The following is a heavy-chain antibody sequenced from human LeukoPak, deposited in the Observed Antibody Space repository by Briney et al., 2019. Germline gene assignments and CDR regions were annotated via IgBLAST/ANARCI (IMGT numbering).Heavy chain of an antibody. J-gene: IGHJ3*02. V-gene: IGHV1-18*01. CDR2: ISAYNGDT. D-gene: IGHD3-22*01. CDR1: GYTFTSYG. Sequence: ASVKVSCKASGYTFTSYGISWVRQAPGQGLEWMGWISAYNGDTNYAQKLQGRVTMTTDASTSTAYMELRSLRSDDTAVYYCARGGPAPHRITLIVVASSTDAFDIWGQGTMVTVSS. CDR3: ARGGPAPHRITLIVVASSTDAFDI.